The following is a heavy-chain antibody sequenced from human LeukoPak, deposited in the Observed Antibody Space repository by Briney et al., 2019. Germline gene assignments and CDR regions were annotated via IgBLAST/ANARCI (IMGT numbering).Heavy chain of an antibody. Sequence: PGGSLRLSCAASGFTFSSYWMHWVRQAPGKGLVWVSRINSDGSSTSYADSVKGRFTIPRDNAKNTLYLQMNSLRAEDTAVYYCARDGVAAAANDAFDIWGQGTMVTVSS. J-gene: IGHJ3*02. D-gene: IGHD6-13*01. CDR2: INSDGSST. CDR3: ARDGVAAAANDAFDI. V-gene: IGHV3-74*01. CDR1: GFTFSSYW.